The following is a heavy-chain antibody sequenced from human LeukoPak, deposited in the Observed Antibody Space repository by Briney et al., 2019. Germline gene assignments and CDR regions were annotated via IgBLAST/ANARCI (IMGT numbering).Heavy chain of an antibody. V-gene: IGHV3-53*01. CDR1: GFTVSSNY. D-gene: IGHD3-22*01. Sequence: GGSLRLSCAASGFTVSSNYMSWVRQAPGKGLEWVSVIYSGGSTYYADSVKGRSTISRDNSKNTLYLQMNSLRAEDTAVYYCASSNYYDSSGHYHWGQGTLVTVSS. J-gene: IGHJ5*02. CDR2: IYSGGST. CDR3: ASSNYYDSSGHYH.